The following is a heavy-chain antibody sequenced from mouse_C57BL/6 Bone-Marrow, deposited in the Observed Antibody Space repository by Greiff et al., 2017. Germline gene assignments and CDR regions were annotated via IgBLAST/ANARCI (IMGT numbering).Heavy chain of an antibody. J-gene: IGHJ3*01. CDR2: IWWDDDK. CDR3: ARITYGSSHAWFAY. V-gene: IGHV8-8*01. D-gene: IGHD1-1*01. CDR1: GFSLSTFGMG. Sequence: LQQSDPGILQPSQTLSLTCSFSGFSLSTFGMGVGWIRQPSGKGLEWLAHIWWDDDKYYNPALKSRLTISKDTSKNQVFLKIANVDTADTATYYGARITYGSSHAWFAYWGQGTLVTVSA.